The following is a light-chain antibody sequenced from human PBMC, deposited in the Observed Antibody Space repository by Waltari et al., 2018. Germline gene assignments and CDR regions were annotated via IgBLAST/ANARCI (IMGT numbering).Light chain of an antibody. V-gene: IGKV1-17*01. Sequence: DIQKTQSPSSLSASVGDTVTITCRASQDVSSFLNWFQQKPGKPPKLLIHSATTLQSWVPSIFSGRGSGTEFTLTISSLQPEDFATYYCLQHDSFPRTFGQGTKVEIK. CDR2: SAT. CDR3: LQHDSFPRT. CDR1: QDVSSF. J-gene: IGKJ1*01.